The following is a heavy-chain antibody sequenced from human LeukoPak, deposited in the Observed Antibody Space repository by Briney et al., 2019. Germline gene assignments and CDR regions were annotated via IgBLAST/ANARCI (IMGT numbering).Heavy chain of an antibody. Sequence: GGSLRLSCAASGFTFSDYYMSWIRQAPGKGLEWVSYISSSGSTIYYADSVKGRFTISRDNSKNTLYLQMNSLRAEDTAVYYCARVLYSSSWRYFDYWGQGTLVTVSS. V-gene: IGHV3-11*01. CDR3: ARVLYSSSWRYFDY. J-gene: IGHJ4*02. CDR1: GFTFSDYY. D-gene: IGHD6-13*01. CDR2: ISSSGSTI.